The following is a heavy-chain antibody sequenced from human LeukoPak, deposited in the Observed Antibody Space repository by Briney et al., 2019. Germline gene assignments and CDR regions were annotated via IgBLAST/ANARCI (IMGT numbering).Heavy chain of an antibody. D-gene: IGHD5-12*01. J-gene: IGHJ4*02. V-gene: IGHV3-74*01. CDR3: ARGPSGYHNT. CDR1: GFTFDNYW. Sequence: GGSLRLSCAASGFTFDNYWMHWVRQDPGKGLGWVSRINSDGSGTSYADSVKGRFTISRDNGKNTLFLQMNSLRAEDTAVYYCARGPSGYHNTGGQGPLVTVSS. CDR2: INSDGSGT.